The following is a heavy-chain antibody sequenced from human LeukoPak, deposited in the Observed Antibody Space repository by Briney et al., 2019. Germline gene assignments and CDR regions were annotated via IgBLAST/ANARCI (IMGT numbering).Heavy chain of an antibody. V-gene: IGHV3-64*04. D-gene: IGHD2-2*01. CDR1: GFTFSGFP. Sequence: GGSLRLSCSASGFTFSGFPMHCVRHAPRGGVEYLSAIITNGGNTYYTHSVKDRFTISRDNSKNTLYVQMNSLSAEDTALYYCAKRGAYCGSASCLPDYWGQGTLVTVSS. CDR2: IITNGGNT. CDR3: AKRGAYCGSASCLPDY. J-gene: IGHJ4*02.